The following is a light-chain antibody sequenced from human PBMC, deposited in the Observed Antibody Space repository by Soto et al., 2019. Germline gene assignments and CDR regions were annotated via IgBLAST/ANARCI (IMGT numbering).Light chain of an antibody. CDR3: KQYNNWPGT. Sequence: EIVLTQSPGTLSLSPGERATLSCRASQSVSNNYLAWYQQKPGQAPRLLIYGASNRATGIPDRFSGSGSGTDFTLTIRRLEPEDFAVYYCKQYNNWPGTFGGGTKVDI. CDR2: GAS. CDR1: QSVSNNY. J-gene: IGKJ4*01. V-gene: IGKV3-20*01.